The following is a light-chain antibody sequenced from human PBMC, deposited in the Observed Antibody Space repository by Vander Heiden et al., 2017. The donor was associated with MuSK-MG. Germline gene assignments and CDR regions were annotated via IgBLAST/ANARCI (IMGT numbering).Light chain of an antibody. CDR3: QQRSNWPLT. CDR2: DAS. J-gene: IGKJ4*01. CDR1: QSVSSY. Sequence: VFTPSPATLSLSPGERATLSCRASQSVSSYLAWYQQKPGQAPRLLIYDASNRATGIPARFSGSGSGTDFTLTISSLEPEDFAVYYCQQRSNWPLTFGGGTKVXIK. V-gene: IGKV3-11*01.